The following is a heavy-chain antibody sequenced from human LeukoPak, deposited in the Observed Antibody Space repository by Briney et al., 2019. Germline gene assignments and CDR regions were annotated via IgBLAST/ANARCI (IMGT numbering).Heavy chain of an antibody. CDR2: INPNSGGT. Sequence: ASVKVSCKASGYTFTGYYMHWVRQAPGQGLEWMGWINPNSGGTNYAQKFQGRVTMTRDTSISTAYMELSSLRSEDTAVYYCARDRSRRYGDYADYWGQGTLVTVSS. CDR3: ARDRSRRYGDYADY. D-gene: IGHD4-17*01. J-gene: IGHJ4*02. CDR1: GYTFTGYY. V-gene: IGHV1-2*02.